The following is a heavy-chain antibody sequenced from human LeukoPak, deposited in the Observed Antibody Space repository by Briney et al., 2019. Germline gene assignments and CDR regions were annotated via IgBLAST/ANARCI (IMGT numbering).Heavy chain of an antibody. CDR3: AISGSYYY. CDR2: ISGTGGST. D-gene: IGHD1-26*01. CDR1: GFTFSSYA. Sequence: GGSLRLSCAASGFTFSSYAMSWVRQAPGKGLEWVSAISGTGGSTYCAASVTGRFTISRDNSKNTLYLQMNSLRAEDTAVYYCAISGSYYYWGQGTLVTVSS. V-gene: IGHV3-23*01. J-gene: IGHJ4*02.